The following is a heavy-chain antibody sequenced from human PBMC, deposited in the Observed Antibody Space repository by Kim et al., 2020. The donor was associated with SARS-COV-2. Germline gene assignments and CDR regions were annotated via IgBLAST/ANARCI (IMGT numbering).Heavy chain of an antibody. J-gene: IGHJ6*02. CDR2: IYSGGST. CDR1: GFTVSSNY. D-gene: IGHD6-19*01. CDR3: ARAAEFAGNSSGWSNYYYYGMDV. Sequence: GGSLRLSCAASGFTVSSNYMSWVRQAPGKGLEWVSVIYSGGSTYYADSVKGRFTISRDNSKNTLYLQMNSLRAEDTAAYYCARAAEFAGNSSGWSNYYYYGMDVWGQGTTVTVSS. V-gene: IGHV3-53*01.